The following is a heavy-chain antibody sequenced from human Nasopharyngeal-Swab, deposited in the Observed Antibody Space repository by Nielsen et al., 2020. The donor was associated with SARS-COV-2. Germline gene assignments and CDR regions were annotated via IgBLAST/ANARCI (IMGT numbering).Heavy chain of an antibody. CDR1: GYTFTSYA. CDR3: ARDYGSSLEYFQH. J-gene: IGHJ1*01. CDR2: INAGNGNT. D-gene: IGHD1-26*01. Sequence: ASVKVSCKASGYTFTSYAMHWVRQAPGQRLEWMGWINAGNGNTKYSQKFQGRVTITRDTSASTAYMELSSLRSEDTAVYYCARDYGSSLEYFQHWGQGTLVTVSS. V-gene: IGHV1-3*01.